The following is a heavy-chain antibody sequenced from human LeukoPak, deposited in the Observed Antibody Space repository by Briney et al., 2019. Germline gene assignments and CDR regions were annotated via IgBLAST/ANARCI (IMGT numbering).Heavy chain of an antibody. CDR3: AKDRQRWLQEDAFDI. CDR2: ISGSGGST. V-gene: IGHV3-23*01. J-gene: IGHJ3*02. Sequence: GGSLRLSCAASGFTFSSYAMSWVRQAPGKGLEWVSAISGSGGSTYYAGSVKGRFTISRDNSKNTLYLQMNSLRAEDTVVYYCAKDRQRWLQEDAFDIWGQGTMVTVSS. D-gene: IGHD5-12*01. CDR1: GFTFSSYA.